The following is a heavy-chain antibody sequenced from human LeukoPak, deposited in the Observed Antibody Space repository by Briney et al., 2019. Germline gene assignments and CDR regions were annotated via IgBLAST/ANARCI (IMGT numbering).Heavy chain of an antibody. Sequence: SVKVSCKASGGTFSSYAISWVRQAPGQGLEWMGGIIPVFGTANYAQKFQGRVTITADESTSTAYMELSSLRSEDTAVYYCARDRYSSGWSDRYNWFDPWGQGTLVTVSS. CDR3: ARDRYSSGWSDRYNWFDP. D-gene: IGHD6-19*01. CDR1: GGTFSSYA. J-gene: IGHJ5*02. V-gene: IGHV1-69*13. CDR2: IIPVFGTA.